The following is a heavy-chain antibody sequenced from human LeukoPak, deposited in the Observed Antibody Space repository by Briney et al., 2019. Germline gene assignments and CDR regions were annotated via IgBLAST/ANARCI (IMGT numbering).Heavy chain of an antibody. Sequence: EASVKVSCKASGYTFTGYYMHWVRQAPGQGLEWMGWINPNSGGTNYAQKFQGGVTMTRDTSISTAYMELSRLRSDDTAVYYCARDLLIFGGMDVWGQGTTVTVSS. J-gene: IGHJ6*02. CDR3: ARDLLIFGGMDV. V-gene: IGHV1-2*02. CDR1: GYTFTGYY. CDR2: INPNSGGT. D-gene: IGHD2/OR15-2a*01.